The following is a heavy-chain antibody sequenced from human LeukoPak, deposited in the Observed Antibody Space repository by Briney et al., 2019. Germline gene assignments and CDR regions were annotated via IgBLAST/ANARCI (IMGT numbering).Heavy chain of an antibody. CDR1: GGSISSNGYY. Sequence: PSETLSLTCTVSGGSISSNGYYWAWFRQPPGKGLEWIGSIYYSGGTYYNPSLKSRVTISIDTSKNQFSLKLRSVTAADTAVYYRARVRLWNFFDYWGQGTLVTVSS. V-gene: IGHV4-39*07. CDR3: ARVRLWNFFDY. CDR2: IYYSGGT. J-gene: IGHJ4*02. D-gene: IGHD4/OR15-4a*01.